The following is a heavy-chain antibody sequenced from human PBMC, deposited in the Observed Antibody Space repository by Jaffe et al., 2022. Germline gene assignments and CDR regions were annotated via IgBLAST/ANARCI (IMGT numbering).Heavy chain of an antibody. CDR2: ISPTYGAI. CDR1: GFTFSTYD. V-gene: IGHV3-48*01. Sequence: EVHLVQSGGGLVQPGGSLRLSCAASGFTFSTYDMNWVRQAPGQGLEWIAHISPTYGAIYYADSVKGRFTISTDNARNSLFLQMNNLRAEDTAIYYCARDFYPLFLGPAGDCWGQGTLVTVSS. CDR3: ARDFYPLFLGPAGDC. D-gene: IGHD2-21*01. J-gene: IGHJ4*02.